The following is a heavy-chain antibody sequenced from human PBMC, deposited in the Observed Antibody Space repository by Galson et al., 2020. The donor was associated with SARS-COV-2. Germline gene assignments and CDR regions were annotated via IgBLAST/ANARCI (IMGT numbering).Heavy chain of an antibody. J-gene: IGHJ6*02. D-gene: IGHD5-12*01. V-gene: IGHV3-21*01. CDR3: ARDDLTRGWLRSSVYYGMDV. CDR1: GFTFSSYS. CDR2: ISSSSSYI. Sequence: GGSLRLSCAASGFTFSSYSMNWVRQAPGKGLEWVSSISSSSSYIYYADSVKGRFTISRDNAKNSLYLQMNSLRAEDTAVYYCARDDLTRGWLRSSVYYGMDVWGQGTTVTVSS.